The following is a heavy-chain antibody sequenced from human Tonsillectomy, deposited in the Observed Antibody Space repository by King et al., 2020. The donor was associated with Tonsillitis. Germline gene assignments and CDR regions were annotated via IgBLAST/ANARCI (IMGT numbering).Heavy chain of an antibody. V-gene: IGHV3-23*03. CDR1: GFTFTDYV. D-gene: IGHD3-3*01. CDR2: IYSGGDAA. J-gene: IGHJ4*02. CDR3: TKLGGGGYYYPDS. Sequence: EVQLVESGGGLVQSGGSLRLSCAASGFTFTDYVMSWVRRAPGKGLEWVSLIYSGGDAADYADSVKGRFTISRDNSENTLYLQMNSLRAEDTAIYYCTKLGGGGYYYPDSWGQGPMVTVSS.